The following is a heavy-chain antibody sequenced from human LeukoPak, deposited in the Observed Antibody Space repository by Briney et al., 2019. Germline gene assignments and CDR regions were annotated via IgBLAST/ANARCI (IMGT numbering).Heavy chain of an antibody. Sequence: PSETLSLTCAVYGGSFSGYYWSWIRQPPGKGLEWIGEINHSGSTNYNPSLKSRVTISVDTSKNQFSLKLSSVTAADTAVYYCAGGPVVIRGPKRYGMDVWGQGTTVTVSS. CDR1: GGSFSGYY. CDR2: INHSGST. D-gene: IGHD3-22*01. CDR3: AGGPVVIRGPKRYGMDV. V-gene: IGHV4-34*01. J-gene: IGHJ6*02.